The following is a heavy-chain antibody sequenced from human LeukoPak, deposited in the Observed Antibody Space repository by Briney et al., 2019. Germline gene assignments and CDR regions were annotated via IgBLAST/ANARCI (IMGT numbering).Heavy chain of an antibody. CDR1: GFTVSSNY. CDR3: ARDVFGGTYFDY. CDR2: ISSGSSTI. D-gene: IGHD2-15*01. Sequence: GGSLRLSCAASGFTVSSNYMSWVRQAPGKGLEWVSYISSGSSTIYYADSMKGRFTISRDNAKNSLFLQMNSLRDEDTAVYYCARDVFGGTYFDYWGQGTLVTVSS. V-gene: IGHV3-48*02. J-gene: IGHJ4*02.